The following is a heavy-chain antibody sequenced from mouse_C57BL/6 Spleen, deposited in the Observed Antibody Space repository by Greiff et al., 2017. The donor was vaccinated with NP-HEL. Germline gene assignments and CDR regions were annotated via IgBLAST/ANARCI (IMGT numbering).Heavy chain of an antibody. D-gene: IGHD2-4*01. J-gene: IGHJ3*01. V-gene: IGHV1-50*01. Sequence: VQLQQSGAELVKPGASVKLSCKASGYTFTSYWMQWVKQRPGQGLEWIGEIDPSDSHTNYNQKFKGKATLTADTSSSTAYMQLSSRTSEDSAVYYCARSGDYDYDLSAYWGQGTLVTVSA. CDR2: IDPSDSHT. CDR3: ARSGDYDYDLSAY. CDR1: GYTFTSYW.